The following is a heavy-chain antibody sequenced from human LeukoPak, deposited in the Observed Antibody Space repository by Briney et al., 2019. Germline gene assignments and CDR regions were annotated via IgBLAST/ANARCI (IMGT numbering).Heavy chain of an antibody. V-gene: IGHV1-2*06. J-gene: IGHJ4*02. Sequence: ASVKVSCKASGYTLTGYYMHWVRQAPGQGLEWMGRINPNNGGTNYAQKFQGRVTMTGDTSISTAYMEPSSLRSDDTAVYYCTRESGSYHGNDYWGQGTLVTVSS. CDR3: TRESGSYHGNDY. CDR2: INPNNGGT. D-gene: IGHD1-26*01. CDR1: GYTLTGYY.